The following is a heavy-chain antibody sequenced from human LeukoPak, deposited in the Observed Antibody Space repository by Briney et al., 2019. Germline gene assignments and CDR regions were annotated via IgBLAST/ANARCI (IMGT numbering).Heavy chain of an antibody. V-gene: IGHV4-59*01. CDR1: GGSISSYY. CDR2: IYYSGST. CDR3: AREGLLSNLYYYYMDV. D-gene: IGHD4-11*01. J-gene: IGHJ6*03. Sequence: SETLSLTCTVSGGSISSYYRSWIRQPPGKGLEWIGYIYYSGSTNYNPSLKSRVTISVDTSKNQFSLKLSSVTAADTAVYYCAREGLLSNLYYYYMDVWGKGTTVTVSS.